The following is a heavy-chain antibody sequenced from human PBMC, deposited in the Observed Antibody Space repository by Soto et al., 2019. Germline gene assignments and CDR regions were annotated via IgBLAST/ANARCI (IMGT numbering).Heavy chain of an antibody. CDR1: GFTFSSYA. V-gene: IGHV3-23*01. CDR2: ISGSGGST. D-gene: IGHD1-1*01. CDR3: APISTGTTGYFDY. Sequence: GGSLRLSCAASGFTFSSYAMSWVRQAPGKGLEWVSAISGSGGSTYYADSVKGRSTISRDNSKNTLYLQMNSLRAEDTAVYYCAPISTGTTGYFDYWGQGTLVTVSS. J-gene: IGHJ4*02.